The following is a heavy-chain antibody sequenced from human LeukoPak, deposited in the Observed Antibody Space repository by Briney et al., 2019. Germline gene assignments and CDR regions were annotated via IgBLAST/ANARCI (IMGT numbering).Heavy chain of an antibody. J-gene: IGHJ1*01. CDR1: GYTFTSYD. CDR2: MNPNSGNT. Sequence: ASVKVSCKASGYTFTSYDINWVRQATGQGLEWMGWMNPNSGNTGYAQKFQGRVTITRNTSISTAYMELSSLRSDDTAVYYCAREGDYVPQYFQHWGQGTLVTVSS. V-gene: IGHV1-8*03. D-gene: IGHD4-17*01. CDR3: AREGDYVPQYFQH.